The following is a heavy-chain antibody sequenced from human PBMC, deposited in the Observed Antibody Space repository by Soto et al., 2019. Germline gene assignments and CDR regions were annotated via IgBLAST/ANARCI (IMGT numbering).Heavy chain of an antibody. V-gene: IGHV4-59*01. CDR1: GGSLSNYY. CDR3: ARVAPGTGGYYFEY. Sequence: SETLSLTCTVSGGSLSNYYWSWIRQPPGKGLEWIGYIYYRGSTNYNPSLKSRFTISVDTSKNQFSLKLSSVTAADTAVYYCARVAPGTGGYYFEYWGQGTLVTVS. D-gene: IGHD3-10*01. J-gene: IGHJ4*02. CDR2: IYYRGST.